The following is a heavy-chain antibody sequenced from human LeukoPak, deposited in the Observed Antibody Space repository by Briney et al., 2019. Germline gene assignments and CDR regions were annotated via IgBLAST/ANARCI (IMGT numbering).Heavy chain of an antibody. CDR1: GFTFDDYA. CDR3: ARSLRVRGVPDYMDV. V-gene: IGHV3-20*04. J-gene: IGHJ6*03. Sequence: RTGGSLRLSCAASGFTFDDYAMNWVRQAPGKVLEWVSGINWDGGSTGYADSVKGRFTISRDNAKNSLYLQMNSLRAEDTALYYCARSLRVRGVPDYMDVWGKGTTVIISS. CDR2: INWDGGST. D-gene: IGHD3-10*01.